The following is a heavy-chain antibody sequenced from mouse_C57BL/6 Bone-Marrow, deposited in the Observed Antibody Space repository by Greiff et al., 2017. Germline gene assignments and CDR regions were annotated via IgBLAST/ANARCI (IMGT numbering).Heavy chain of an antibody. CDR2: IDPSDSYT. CDR3: ARSGYCGRGTLYAMDY. Sequence: QVQLQQPGAELVKPGASVKLSCKASGYTYTSYWMQWVKQRPGQGLEWIGEIDPSDSYTNYNQKFKGKATLTVDTSSSTAYMQLSSLTSEDSAVYYCARSGYCGRGTLYAMDYWGQGTSVTVSS. J-gene: IGHJ4*01. D-gene: IGHD1-1*01. V-gene: IGHV1-50*01. CDR1: GYTYTSYW.